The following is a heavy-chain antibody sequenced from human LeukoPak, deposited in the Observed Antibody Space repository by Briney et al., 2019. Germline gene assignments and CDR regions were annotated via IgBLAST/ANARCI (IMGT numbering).Heavy chain of an antibody. J-gene: IGHJ4*02. CDR3: PREDRPYCPFAY. V-gene: IGHV4-4*02. D-gene: IGHD1-26*01. Sequence: SETLSLTCGVSGGSIDITNYWSWVRQAPGKGLEWIGEIAHDGTTNYNPSLRSRVAMSFDRANNQFSLSLTSVTAADTAVYYCPREDRPYCPFAYWGQGVLVTVSS. CDR1: GGSIDITNY. CDR2: IAHDGTT.